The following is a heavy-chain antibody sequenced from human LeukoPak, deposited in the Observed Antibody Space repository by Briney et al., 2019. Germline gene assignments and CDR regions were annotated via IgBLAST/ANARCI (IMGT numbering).Heavy chain of an antibody. D-gene: IGHD3-16*01. Sequence: ASVKVSCKVSGYTLTELSMHWVRQAPGKGLEWMGGFDPEDGETIYAQKFQGRVTMTEDTSTDTAYMELSSLRSEDTAVYCCATDHQLLGGLDYWGQGTLVTVSS. CDR3: ATDHQLLGGLDY. V-gene: IGHV1-24*01. CDR1: GYTLTELS. J-gene: IGHJ4*02. CDR2: FDPEDGET.